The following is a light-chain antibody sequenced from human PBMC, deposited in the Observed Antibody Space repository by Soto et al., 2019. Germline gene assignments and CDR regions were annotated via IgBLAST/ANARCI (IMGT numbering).Light chain of an antibody. V-gene: IGKV1-5*03. CDR2: KAS. J-gene: IGKJ1*01. CDR3: QHYNSYSEA. Sequence: DIQMTQSPATLSGSVGDRVTITCRASQTISSWLAWYQQKPGKAPKLMIYKASTLKRGVPSRFSGSGSGTEFTLTISSRQPDDFATYYCQHYNSYSEAFGQGTKVDIK. CDR1: QTISSW.